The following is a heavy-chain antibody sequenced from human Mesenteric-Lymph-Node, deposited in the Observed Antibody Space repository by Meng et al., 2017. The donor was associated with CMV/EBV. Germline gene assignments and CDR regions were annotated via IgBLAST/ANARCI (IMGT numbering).Heavy chain of an antibody. V-gene: IGHV3-7*01. CDR2: IKQDGSET. J-gene: IGHJ5*02. CDR3: ATAPYGDL. Sequence: GGSLRLSCEASGSTFNISWMNWVRQAPGKGLDWVANIKQDGSETYYADSVKGRFTISRDNAKKSLYLQMNSLRDEDTAIYYCATAPYGDLWGQGTLVTVSS. D-gene: IGHD4-17*01. CDR1: GSTFNISW.